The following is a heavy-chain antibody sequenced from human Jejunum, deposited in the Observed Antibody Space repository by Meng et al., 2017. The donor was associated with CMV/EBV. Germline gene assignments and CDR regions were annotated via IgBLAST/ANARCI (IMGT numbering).Heavy chain of an antibody. D-gene: IGHD6-6*01. CDR3: ARGFEEYSSSSPDY. J-gene: IGHJ4*02. CDR2: ISISGSAI. CDR1: GFTFTDYY. Sequence: SGFTFTDYYMSWIRQTPGKGLEWLSSISISGSAIYYADSVKGRFTISRDNAKNSLYLQMNSLRAEDTAVYFCARGFEEYSSSSPDYWGQGTLVTVSS. V-gene: IGHV3-11*01.